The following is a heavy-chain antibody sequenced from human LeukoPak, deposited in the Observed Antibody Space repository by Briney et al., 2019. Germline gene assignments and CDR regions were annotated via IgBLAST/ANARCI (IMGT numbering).Heavy chain of an antibody. D-gene: IGHD2-2*01. CDR1: GFTFSSYG. Sequence: GRSLRLSCAASGFTFSSYGMHWVRQAPGKGLEWVAVIWYDGSNKCYADSVKGRFTISRDNSKNTLYLQMNSLRAEDTAVYYCARDREYLPDYWGQGTLVTVSS. V-gene: IGHV3-33*01. CDR2: IWYDGSNK. J-gene: IGHJ4*02. CDR3: ARDREYLPDY.